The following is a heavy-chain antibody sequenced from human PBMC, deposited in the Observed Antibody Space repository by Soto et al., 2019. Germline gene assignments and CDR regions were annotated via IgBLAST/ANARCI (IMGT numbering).Heavy chain of an antibody. V-gene: IGHV4-34*01. D-gene: IGHD3-22*01. J-gene: IGHJ6*02. CDR1: GGSFSGYY. Sequence: SETLSLTCAVYGGSFSGYYWSWIRQPPGKGLEWIGEINHSGSTNYNPSIKSRVTISVDTSKNQFSLKLSSVTAADTAVYYCARVFTMIVHRGGDYYYGMDVWGQGTTVTVSS. CDR3: ARVFTMIVHRGGDYYYGMDV. CDR2: INHSGST.